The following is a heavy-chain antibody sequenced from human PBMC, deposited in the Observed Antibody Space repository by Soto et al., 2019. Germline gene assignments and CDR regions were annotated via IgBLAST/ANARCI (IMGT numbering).Heavy chain of an antibody. CDR3: ARSGEGSDYYYYGMDV. D-gene: IGHD3-10*01. CDR1: GDSVSSNSVA. J-gene: IGHJ6*02. CDR2: TYYRSRWYN. V-gene: IGHV6-1*01. Sequence: SQTLSLTCVISGDSVSSNSVAWNWVRQSPSRGLEWLGGTYYRSRWYNDYAVSVRSRLAINPDTSTNHFSLQLNSVTPDDTAVHYCARSGEGSDYYYYGMDVWGQGTTVTVSS.